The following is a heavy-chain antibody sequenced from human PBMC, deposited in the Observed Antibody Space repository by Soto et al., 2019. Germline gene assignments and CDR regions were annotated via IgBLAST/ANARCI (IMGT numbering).Heavy chain of an antibody. CDR1: SASISSEQR. J-gene: IGHJ4*02. Sequence: QMQLQESGPGLVKPSETLSLTCAVSSASISSEQRWSWVRQPPGKGLEWIGEIHHSGSTNKNPSLKSRVPMSVDKSKNQFSLNLNSVTAADTAVYYCARSFGWYAIDQWGQGTLVIVSS. D-gene: IGHD6-19*01. V-gene: IGHV4-4*02. CDR3: ARSFGWYAIDQ. CDR2: IHHSGST.